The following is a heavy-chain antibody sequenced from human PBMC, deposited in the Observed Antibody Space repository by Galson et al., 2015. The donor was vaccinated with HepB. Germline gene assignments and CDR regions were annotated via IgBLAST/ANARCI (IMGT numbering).Heavy chain of an antibody. Sequence: SLRLSCADSGFTFSSSGMHCVREATGKGLECGAVISYDGSKNYYAESVEGRFTISRDNAKNTLYLQMNSLRAEEMAVYYCATDRTNWGNDDFDVWGQVTMVTVSS. CDR1: GFTFSSSG. CDR2: ISYDGSKN. V-gene: IGHV3-30*03. CDR3: ATDRTNWGNDDFDV. J-gene: IGHJ3*01. D-gene: IGHD7-27*01.